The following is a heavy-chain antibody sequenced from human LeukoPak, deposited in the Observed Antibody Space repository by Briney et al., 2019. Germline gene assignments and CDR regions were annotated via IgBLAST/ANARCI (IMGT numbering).Heavy chain of an antibody. J-gene: IGHJ4*02. CDR2: INPNSGGT. CDR1: GYTFTGYY. CDR3: ARVKDGLEYHSFDY. D-gene: IGHD1-1*01. Sequence: ASVKVSCKASGYTFTGYYIHWVRQAPGQGLEWMGWINPNSGGTDYAQKFQGRVSMTRDTSISTAYMEVSSLRSDDTAVFFCARVKDGLEYHSFDYWGQGTLVTVSA. V-gene: IGHV1-2*02.